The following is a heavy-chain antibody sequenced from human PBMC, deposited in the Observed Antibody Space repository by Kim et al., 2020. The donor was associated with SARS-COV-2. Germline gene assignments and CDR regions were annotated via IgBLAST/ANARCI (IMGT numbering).Heavy chain of an antibody. CDR3: AKDIVPPGSLTGYYIYYYCGINV. Sequence: GGSLRLSCAASGFTFDDYAMHWVRQAPGKGLEWVSLISGDGGSTYYADSVKGRLTISRDNSKNSLYLQMNSLRTEDTALYYCAKDIVPPGSLTGYYIYYYCGINVCGQGTTVTVSS. V-gene: IGHV3-43*02. CDR2: ISGDGGST. CDR1: GFTFDDYA. J-gene: IGHJ6*02. D-gene: IGHD3-9*01.